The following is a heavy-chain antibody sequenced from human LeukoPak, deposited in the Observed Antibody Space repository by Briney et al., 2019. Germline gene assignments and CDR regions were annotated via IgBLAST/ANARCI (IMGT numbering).Heavy chain of an antibody. CDR2: IYHSGST. Sequence: SQTLSLTCAVSGRSISSGGYSGSWIRQPPGKGLEWIGYIYHSGSTNYNPSLKSRVTISVDRSKNQFSLKLSSVTAADTAVYYCARGRRHWFDPWGQGTLVTVSS. V-gene: IGHV4-30-2*01. CDR1: GRSISSGGYS. J-gene: IGHJ5*02. CDR3: ARGRRHWFDP.